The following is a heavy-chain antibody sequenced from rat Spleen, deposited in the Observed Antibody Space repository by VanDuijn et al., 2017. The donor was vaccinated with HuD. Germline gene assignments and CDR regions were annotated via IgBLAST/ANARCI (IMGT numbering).Heavy chain of an antibody. V-gene: IGHV5-7*01. D-gene: IGHD1-7*01. CDR1: GFTFSDYN. CDR3: ARGRVYYGYDYDYFDY. Sequence: EVQLVESGGGLVRPGRSLKLSCAASGFTFSDYNMAWVRQAPTKGLEWVATFSYDGGNTYYRDSVKGRFTISRYNTMSTLYLQMDSLRSEDTATYYCARGRVYYGYDYDYFDYWGQGTLVTVSS. CDR2: FSYDGGNT. J-gene: IGHJ3*01.